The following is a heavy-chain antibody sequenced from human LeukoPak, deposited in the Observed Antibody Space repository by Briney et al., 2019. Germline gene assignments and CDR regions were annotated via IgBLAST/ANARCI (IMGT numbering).Heavy chain of an antibody. CDR2: INHSGST. V-gene: IGHV4-34*01. CDR1: GGSFSGYY. CDR3: ALPYYYYTDV. Sequence: SETLSLTCAVYGGSFSGYYWSWIRQPPGKGLEWIGEINHSGSTNYNPSLKSRVTISVDTSKNQFSLKLSSVTAADTAVYYCALPYYYYTDVWGKGTTVTISS. J-gene: IGHJ6*03.